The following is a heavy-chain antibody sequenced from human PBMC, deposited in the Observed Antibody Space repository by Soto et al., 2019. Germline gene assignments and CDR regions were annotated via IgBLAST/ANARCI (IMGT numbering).Heavy chain of an antibody. V-gene: IGHV3-23*01. CDR1: GFTFNTYA. D-gene: IGHD6-19*01. J-gene: IGHJ4*02. Sequence: PGGSLRLSCAASGFTFNTYAMSWVRQAPGKGLEWVSAISDSGGRTYYADSVKGRFTISRDNSKNTLYLQMNSLRAEDTAVYFCAKELVKSGWTYFDYWGQGTLVTVSS. CDR3: AKELVKSGWTYFDY. CDR2: ISDSGGRT.